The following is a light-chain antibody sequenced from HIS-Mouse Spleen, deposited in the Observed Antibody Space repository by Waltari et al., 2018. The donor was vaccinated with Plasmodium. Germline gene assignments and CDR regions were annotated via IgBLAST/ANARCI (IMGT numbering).Light chain of an antibody. CDR1: SSNIGSNT. CDR2: SNN. CDR3: AAWDDSLNGPV. J-gene: IGLJ2*01. Sequence: QSVLTQPPSASGTPGQRVTISCSGSSSNIGSNTVNWYQQLPGTAPKLLIYSNNPRPSGVPDGFSGSKSGTSASLAISGLQSEDEADYYCAAWDDSLNGPVFGGGTKLTVL. V-gene: IGLV1-44*01.